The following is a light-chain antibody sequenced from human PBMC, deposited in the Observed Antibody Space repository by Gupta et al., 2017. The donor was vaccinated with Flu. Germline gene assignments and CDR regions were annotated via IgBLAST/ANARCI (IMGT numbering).Light chain of an antibody. CDR1: SSDVGGDKY. Sequence: SVTIAGTGTSSDVGGDKYVSWYQQHPGKAPKLIIYEVSGRPAGVPDRFSGSKSGKTASLTVSGLQAEEDADYYCSSYAGSNHWVFGGGTKLTVL. CDR2: EVS. V-gene: IGLV2-8*01. J-gene: IGLJ3*02. CDR3: SSYAGSNHWV.